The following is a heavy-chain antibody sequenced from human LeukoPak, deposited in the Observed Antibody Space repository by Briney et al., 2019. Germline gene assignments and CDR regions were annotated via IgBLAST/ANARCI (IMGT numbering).Heavy chain of an antibody. CDR3: ARVGYWNYVALLHGHIDY. V-gene: IGHV1-18*01. Sequence: ASVKVSCKTSGYTFRSSGISWARQAPGRGLEWMGWISAVNGDIHPAQKLQGRVTMTTDTSTSTAYMELRSLRSDDTAVYYCARVGYWNYVALLHGHIDYWGQGTLVTVSS. J-gene: IGHJ4*02. CDR2: ISAVNGDI. D-gene: IGHD1-7*01. CDR1: GYTFRSSG.